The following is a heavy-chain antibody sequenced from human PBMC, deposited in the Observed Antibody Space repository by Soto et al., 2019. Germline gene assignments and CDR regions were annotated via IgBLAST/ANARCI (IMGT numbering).Heavy chain of an antibody. Sequence: XSVKVSCKASVYTFTNYAMHWVRQAPGQGFEWMGRISPRSGGTNYAQRFQGRVTMTWDTSLNTAYMELSSLISEDTAVYYCARPPGYISDWYYFDLWGQGTLVTVSS. J-gene: IGHJ4*02. CDR1: VYTFTNYA. V-gene: IGHV1-2*02. CDR2: ISPRSGGT. D-gene: IGHD3-9*01. CDR3: ARPPGYISDWYYFDL.